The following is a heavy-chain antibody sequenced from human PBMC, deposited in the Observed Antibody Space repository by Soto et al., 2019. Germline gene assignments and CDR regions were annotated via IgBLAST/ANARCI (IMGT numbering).Heavy chain of an antibody. D-gene: IGHD3-3*01. J-gene: IGHJ6*02. CDR2: ISAYNGDT. CDR3: ARGGRAFSIFGETMDV. V-gene: IGHV1-18*01. CDR1: GYIFTNYA. Sequence: VHLLQSGGEVKKPGASVKVSCKTSGYIFTNYAINWVRQAPGQGLEWMGWISAYNGDTKYAQRFQGRLTVTTDPSTTTAYMELGSLRSDDTAVYYCARGGRAFSIFGETMDVWGQGTTVTVSS.